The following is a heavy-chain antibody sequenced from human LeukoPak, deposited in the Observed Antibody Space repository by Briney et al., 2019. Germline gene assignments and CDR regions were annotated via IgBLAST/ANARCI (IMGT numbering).Heavy chain of an antibody. J-gene: IGHJ5*02. Sequence: GASVKVSCKASGYTFTSYDINWVRQATGQGLEWMGWMNPNSGNTGYAQKFQGRVTITRNTSISTAYMELSSLRSEDTAVYYCARGLRSYDFWSGYIPWGQGTLVTVSS. CDR3: ARGLRSYDFWSGYIP. CDR1: GYTFTSYD. V-gene: IGHV1-8*01. D-gene: IGHD3-3*01. CDR2: MNPNSGNT.